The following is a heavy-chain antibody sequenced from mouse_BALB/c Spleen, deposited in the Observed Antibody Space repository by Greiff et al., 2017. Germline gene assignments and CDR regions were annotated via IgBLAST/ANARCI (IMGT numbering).Heavy chain of an antibody. CDR1: GFTFSSYG. CDR2: INSNGGST. CDR3: ARHKGSGYEDYAMDY. D-gene: IGHD3-1*01. J-gene: IGHJ4*01. Sequence: EVQRVESGGGLVQPGGSLKLSCAASGFTFSSYGMSWVRQTPDKRLELVATINSNGGSTYYPDSVKGRFTISRDNAKNTLYLQMSSLKSEDTAMYYCARHKGSGYEDYAMDYWGQGTSVTVSS. V-gene: IGHV5-6-3*01.